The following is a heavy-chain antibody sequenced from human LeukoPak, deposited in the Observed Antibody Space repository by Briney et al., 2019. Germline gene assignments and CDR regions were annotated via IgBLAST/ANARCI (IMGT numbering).Heavy chain of an antibody. Sequence: GGSLRLSCAASGVTFSSYGMHWVRQAPGKGLEWVAVIWYGGSNKYYEDSVKGRFTISRDNSKNTLYLQMNSLRAEDTAVYYCAKDLDPRVKAFDIWGQGTMVTVSS. D-gene: IGHD3-9*01. J-gene: IGHJ3*02. V-gene: IGHV3-33*06. CDR2: IWYGGSNK. CDR3: AKDLDPRVKAFDI. CDR1: GVTFSSYG.